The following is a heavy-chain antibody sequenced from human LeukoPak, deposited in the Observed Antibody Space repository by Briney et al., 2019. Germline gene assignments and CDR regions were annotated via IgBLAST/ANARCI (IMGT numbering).Heavy chain of an antibody. CDR1: GGSISSSNW. CDR2: IYHSGST. CDR3: ARLNYYASGKPFDY. Sequence: PSETLSLTCAVSGGSISSSNWWSWVRQPPGKGLEWIGEIYHSGSTNYNPSLQSRVTISLDKSKSQFSLKLSSVTAADTAVYYCARLNYYASGKPFDYWGQGTLVTVSS. V-gene: IGHV4-4*02. D-gene: IGHD3-10*01. J-gene: IGHJ4*02.